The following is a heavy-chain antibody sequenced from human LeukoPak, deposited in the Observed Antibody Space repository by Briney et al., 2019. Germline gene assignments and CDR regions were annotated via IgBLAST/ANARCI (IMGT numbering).Heavy chain of an antibody. CDR2: ITSSSGSM. D-gene: IGHD2-15*01. CDR1: GFTFRDYV. Sequence: GGSLRLSCAASGFTFRDYVMSWVRQAPGKGLVWASAITSSSGSMYYADSVRGRFTISRDNSKNTLYLQMNSLTAEDTAIYYCARDCTGGSCYSDYWGQGTLVTVSS. V-gene: IGHV3-23*01. CDR3: ARDCTGGSCYSDY. J-gene: IGHJ4*02.